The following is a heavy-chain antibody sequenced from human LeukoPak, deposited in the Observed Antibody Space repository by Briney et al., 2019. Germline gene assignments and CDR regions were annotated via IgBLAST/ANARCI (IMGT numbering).Heavy chain of an antibody. D-gene: IGHD4-23*01. CDR3: AKDPGGGNPLGY. J-gene: IGHJ4*02. Sequence: GGSLRLSCAASGFTFNNYWIHWVRQVPGKDLVWVSRIDGDASRTNYADSVKGRFTISRDNVKNTVYLQMSSLRAEDTAVYYCAKDPGGGNPLGYWGQGTLVTVSS. CDR1: GFTFNNYW. CDR2: IDGDASRT. V-gene: IGHV3-74*01.